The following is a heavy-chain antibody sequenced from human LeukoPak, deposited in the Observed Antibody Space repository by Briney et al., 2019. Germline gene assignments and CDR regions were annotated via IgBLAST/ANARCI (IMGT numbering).Heavy chain of an antibody. CDR2: ISGYNGNT. V-gene: IGHV1-18*01. CDR3: ARGGSGSSTWFDP. D-gene: IGHD2-15*01. Sequence: ASVKVSRKASGYTFTSYGITWVRQAPGQGLEWMGWISGYNGNTKYAQKFQGRVIMTTDTSTSTAYMELRSLRSDDTAIYYCARGGSGSSTWFDPWGQGTLVTVSS. CDR1: GYTFTSYG. J-gene: IGHJ5*02.